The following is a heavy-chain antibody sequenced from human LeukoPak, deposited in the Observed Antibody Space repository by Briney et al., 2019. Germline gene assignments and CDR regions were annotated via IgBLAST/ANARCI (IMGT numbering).Heavy chain of an antibody. CDR3: AIPTTAPNDATDI. D-gene: IGHD1-1*01. J-gene: IGHJ3*02. V-gene: IGHV3-21*01. Sequence: PGGSLRLSCAASGFTFSSYSMNWVRQAPGKGLEWVSSISSSSSYIYYADSVKGRFTISRDNAKNSLYLQMNSLRAEDTAVYYCAIPTTAPNDATDIWGQGTMVTVSS. CDR2: ISSSSSYI. CDR1: GFTFSSYS.